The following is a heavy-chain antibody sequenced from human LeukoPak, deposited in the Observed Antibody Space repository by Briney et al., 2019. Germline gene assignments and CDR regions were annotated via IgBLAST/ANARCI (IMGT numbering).Heavy chain of an antibody. CDR3: ARDIGYYGSGSYYRLSLYYYGMDV. CDR1: GFTFSSYA. J-gene: IGHJ6*02. CDR2: ISGSGGST. V-gene: IGHV3-23*01. Sequence: PGGSLRLSCAASGFTFSSYAMSWVRQAPGKGLEWVSAISGSGGSTYYADSVKGRFTISRDNAKNSLYLQMNSLRAEDTAVYYCARDIGYYGSGSYYRLSLYYYGMDVWGQGTTVTVSS. D-gene: IGHD3-10*01.